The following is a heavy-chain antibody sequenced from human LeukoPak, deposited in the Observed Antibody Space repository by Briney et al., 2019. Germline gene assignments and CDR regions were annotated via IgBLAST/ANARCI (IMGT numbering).Heavy chain of an antibody. CDR1: GGSISSYY. Sequence: SETLSLTCTVSGGSISSYYWSWIRQPPGKGLEWTGYIYYSGSTNYNPSLKSRVTISVDTSKNQFSLKLSSVTAADTAVYYCARQLAENWFDPWGQGTLVTVSS. V-gene: IGHV4-59*08. J-gene: IGHJ5*02. CDR3: ARQLAENWFDP. CDR2: IYYSGST. D-gene: IGHD1-1*01.